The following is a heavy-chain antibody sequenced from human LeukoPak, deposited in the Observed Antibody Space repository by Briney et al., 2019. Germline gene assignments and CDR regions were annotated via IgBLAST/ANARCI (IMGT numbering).Heavy chain of an antibody. J-gene: IGHJ6*02. CDR2: ISAYNGNT. D-gene: IGHD3-3*01. CDR3: AKSIGVVNNYYYYYGMDV. Sequence: ASVEVSCKASGYTFTSYGISWVRQAPGQGLEWMGWISAYNGNTNYAQKLQGRVTMTTDTSTSTAYMELRSLRSDDTAVYYCAKSIGVVNNYYYYYGMDVWGQGTTVTVSS. V-gene: IGHV1-18*01. CDR1: GYTFTSYG.